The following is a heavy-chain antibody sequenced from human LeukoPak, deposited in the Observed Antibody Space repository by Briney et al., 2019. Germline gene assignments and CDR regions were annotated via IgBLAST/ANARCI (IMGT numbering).Heavy chain of an antibody. CDR2: ISYDGNED. D-gene: IGHD2-21*01. CDR1: GFPFNKYG. CDR3: ARSRGYCGGEAQCDFTY. V-gene: IGHV3-30*03. J-gene: IGHJ4*02. Sequence: PGRSLRLSCAASGFPFNKYGMLWVRQAPGKGLDWLAVISYDGNEDYYADSVKGRFTISRDNSRKTLSLQMNTLRIEDTAVYYCARSRGYCGGEAQCDFTYWGQGTLVTVSS.